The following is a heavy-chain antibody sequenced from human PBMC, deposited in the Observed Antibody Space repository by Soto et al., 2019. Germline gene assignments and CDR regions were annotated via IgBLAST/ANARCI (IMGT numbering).Heavy chain of an antibody. D-gene: IGHD4-17*01. Sequence: PGGSLRLSCAASGFTFSSYAMSWVRQAPGKGLEWVSAISGSGGSTYYADSVKGRFTISRDNSKNTLYLQMNSLRAEDTAVYYCAKRNYGDSSQYYFDYWGQGTLVTVSS. J-gene: IGHJ4*02. CDR3: AKRNYGDSSQYYFDY. CDR1: GFTFSSYA. V-gene: IGHV3-23*01. CDR2: ISGSGGST.